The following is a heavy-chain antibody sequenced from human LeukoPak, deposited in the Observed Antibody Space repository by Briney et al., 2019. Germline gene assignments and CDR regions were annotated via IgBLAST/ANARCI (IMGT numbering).Heavy chain of an antibody. CDR2: ISAYDGNT. CDR1: GYTFMSYG. CDR3: TRDDGYSYRKGVEHFAY. Sequence: ASVNVSRKASGYTFMSYGISWVRQAPGQGLEGMGWISAYDGNTNYVQKFQGRVTMTVDTSTNSTYMDLRSLTSDDTAVYYCTRDDGYSYRKGVEHFAYWGEGTLVTVSS. D-gene: IGHD5-18*01. J-gene: IGHJ4*02. V-gene: IGHV1-18*01.